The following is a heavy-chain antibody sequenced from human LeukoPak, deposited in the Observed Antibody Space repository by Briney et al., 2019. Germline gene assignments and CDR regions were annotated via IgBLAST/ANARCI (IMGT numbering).Heavy chain of an antibody. CDR1: GYTFTGYY. V-gene: IGHV1-2*06. D-gene: IGHD6-19*01. CDR2: INPNSGGT. CDR3: ARDPGSFLSGSGWLNWFEP. Sequence: ASVKVSCKASGYTFTGYYMHWVLQAPGQGLEWMGRINPNSGGTNYAQKFQGRVTMTRDTSISTAYMELRRLRSDDTAVYYCARDPGSFLSGSGWLNWFEPWGQGTLVTVSP. J-gene: IGHJ5*02.